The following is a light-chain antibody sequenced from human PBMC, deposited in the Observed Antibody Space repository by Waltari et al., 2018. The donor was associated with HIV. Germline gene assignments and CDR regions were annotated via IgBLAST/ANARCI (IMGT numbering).Light chain of an antibody. V-gene: IGLV1-44*01. CDR1: RSNVGTNP. CDR2: SNN. CDR3: AAWDDSLNGVV. J-gene: IGLJ2*01. Sequence: SVLTQPPPASGTPGQTVTISCSGTRSNVGTNPLNWYQQLPGTAPKLLIYSNNQRPSGVPDRFSGSKSGTSASLAISGLQSGDEADYYCAAWDDSLNGVVFGGGTKLTGL.